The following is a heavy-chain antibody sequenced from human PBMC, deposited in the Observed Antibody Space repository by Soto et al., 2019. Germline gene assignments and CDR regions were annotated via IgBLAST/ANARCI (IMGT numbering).Heavy chain of an antibody. CDR2: IYYSGST. D-gene: IGHD1-7*01. J-gene: IGHJ6*02. CDR3: ARDTVELHPGYYYYGMDV. Sequence: SETLSLTCTVSGGSISSGGYYWSWIRQHPGKGLEWIGYIYYSGSTYYNPSLKSRVTISVDTSKNQFSLKLSSVTAADTAVYYCARDTVELHPGYYYYGMDVWGQGTTVTVSS. V-gene: IGHV4-31*03. CDR1: GGSISSGGYY.